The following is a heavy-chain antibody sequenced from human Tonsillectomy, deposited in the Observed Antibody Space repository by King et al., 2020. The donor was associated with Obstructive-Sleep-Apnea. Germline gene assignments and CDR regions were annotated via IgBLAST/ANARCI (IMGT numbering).Heavy chain of an antibody. CDR2: IYYSGNT. CDR1: GGAISSSTYY. V-gene: IGHV4-39*07. CDR3: ARDPYRSTWYPY. Sequence: QLQESGPGLVKPSETLSLTCTVSGGAISSSTYYWGWIRQPPGKGLEWIGSIYYSGNTYYSPSLKSRVTISVDTSKNQFSLKLSSVTAADTAVYYCARDPYRSTWYPYWGQGTLVTVSS. J-gene: IGHJ4*02. D-gene: IGHD6-13*01.